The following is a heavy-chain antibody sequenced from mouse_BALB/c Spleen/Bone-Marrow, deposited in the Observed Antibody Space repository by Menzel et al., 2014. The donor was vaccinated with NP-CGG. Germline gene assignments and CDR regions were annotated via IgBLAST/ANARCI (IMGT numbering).Heavy chain of an antibody. V-gene: IGHV2-6-7*01. CDR1: GFSLTGYG. D-gene: IGHD2-4*01. CDR3: ARDSFLITRALDY. Sequence: VNVVESGPGLVAPSQSLSITCTVSGFSLTGYGVNWVRQPPGKGLEWLGMIWGDGSTDYNSALKSRLSISKDNSKSQVFLKMNSLQTDDTARYYCARDSFLITRALDYWGQGTSVTVSS. J-gene: IGHJ4*01. CDR2: IWGDGST.